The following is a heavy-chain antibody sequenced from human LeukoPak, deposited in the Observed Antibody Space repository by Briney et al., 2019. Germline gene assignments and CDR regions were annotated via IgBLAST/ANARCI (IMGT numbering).Heavy chain of an antibody. D-gene: IGHD6-13*01. CDR1: GGSISSGGYY. CDR2: IYYSGST. V-gene: IGHV4-31*03. Sequence: SQTLSLTCTVSGGSISSGGYYWSWIRQHPGKGLEWIGYIYYSGSTYYNPSLKSRVTISVDTSKNQFSLKLSSVTAADTAVYYCARDRVAAAGRRNTWFDPWGQGTLVTVSS. CDR3: ARDRVAAAGRRNTWFDP. J-gene: IGHJ5*02.